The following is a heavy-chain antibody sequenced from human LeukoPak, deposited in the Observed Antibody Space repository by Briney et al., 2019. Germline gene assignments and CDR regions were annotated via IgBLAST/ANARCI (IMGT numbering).Heavy chain of an antibody. CDR1: GFTFSSYT. D-gene: IGHD6-13*01. V-gene: IGHV3-21*01. Sequence: GGSLTLSCAASGFTFSSYTMNWVRQAPGKGLEWVSSISGSSRHKYYADSVKGRFTISRDNAKNSLYLQINSLRAEDTAVYYCARTANFAAGYYIDYWGQGTLVTVSS. CDR3: ARTANFAAGYYIDY. J-gene: IGHJ4*02. CDR2: ISGSSRHK.